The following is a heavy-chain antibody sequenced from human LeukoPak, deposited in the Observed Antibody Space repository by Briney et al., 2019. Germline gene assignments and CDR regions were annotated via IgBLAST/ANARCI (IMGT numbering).Heavy chain of an antibody. CDR3: ARGARGGGPYYYYDSSGNDFDY. J-gene: IGHJ4*02. CDR2: INHSGST. Sequence: SETLSLTCAVDGGSFSGYYWSWIRQPPGKGLEWIGEINHSGSTNYNPSLKSRVTISVDTSKNQFSLKLSSVTAADTAVYYCARGARGGGPYYYYDSSGNDFDYWAREPWSPSPQ. D-gene: IGHD3-22*01. CDR1: GGSFSGYY. V-gene: IGHV4-34*01.